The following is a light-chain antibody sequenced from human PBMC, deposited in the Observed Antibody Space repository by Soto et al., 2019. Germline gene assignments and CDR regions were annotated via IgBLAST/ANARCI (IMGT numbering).Light chain of an antibody. V-gene: IGLV1-47*01. CDR2: RNN. CDR3: AAWDDSNV. J-gene: IGLJ2*01. CDR1: SPNIGSNY. Sequence: QSVLTQPPSASGTPGQRVTISCSGSSPNIGSNYVYWYQQLPGTAPKLLIYRNNQRPSGVPDRFSGSKSGTSASLAISGLRSEDEADYYCAAWDDSNVFGGGTKFTGL.